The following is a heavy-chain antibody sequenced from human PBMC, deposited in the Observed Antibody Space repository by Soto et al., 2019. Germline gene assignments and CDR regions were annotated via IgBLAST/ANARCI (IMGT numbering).Heavy chain of an antibody. CDR3: ATMGTPATGLYYFDY. CDR2: IYYSGTT. CDR1: GGSISPYY. V-gene: IGHV4-59*01. J-gene: IGHJ4*02. Sequence: PSEPLSLTCTVSGGSISPYYWSWIRQPPGKGLEWIGYIYYSGTTSYNPSLNSRVTMSVDTSKNQFSLKVNSVTAADTAVYYCATMGTPATGLYYFDYWGQGTLVTVSA. D-gene: IGHD5-18*01.